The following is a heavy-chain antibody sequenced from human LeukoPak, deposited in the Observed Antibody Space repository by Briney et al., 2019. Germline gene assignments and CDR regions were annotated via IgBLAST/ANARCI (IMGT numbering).Heavy chain of an antibody. D-gene: IGHD6-19*01. CDR1: GGSISSYY. CDR3: ASSRSSGWYDY. CDR2: IYYSGST. Sequence: SETLSLTCTVSGGSISSYYWSWIRQPPGKGLQWIGYIYYSGSTNYNPSLQSRVTISVDTSKNQFSLKLSSVTAADTAVYYCASSRSSGWYDYWGQGALVTVSS. V-gene: IGHV4-59*01. J-gene: IGHJ4*02.